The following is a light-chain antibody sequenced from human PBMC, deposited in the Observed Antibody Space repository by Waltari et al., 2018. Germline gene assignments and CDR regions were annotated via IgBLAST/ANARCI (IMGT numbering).Light chain of an antibody. CDR2: GAS. J-gene: IGKJ1*01. CDR3: QNHVRLPAT. Sequence: VLTPSPSNLALASGERAHLPCRARRVIGTSFVWYQQKPGQAPRLLIYGASNRATGIPDRFSGSGSGTDFSLTISRLEPEDFAMYFCQNHVRLPATFGQGTRVEIK. V-gene: IGKV3-20*01. CDR1: RVIGTS.